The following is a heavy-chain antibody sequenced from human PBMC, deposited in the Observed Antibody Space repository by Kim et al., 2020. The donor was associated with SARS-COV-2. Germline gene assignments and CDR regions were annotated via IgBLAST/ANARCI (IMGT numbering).Heavy chain of an antibody. D-gene: IGHD6-13*01. J-gene: IGHJ5*02. CDR1: GFTFSSYG. CDR3: ARDIAAAGVNWFDP. CDR2: IWYDGSNK. V-gene: IGHV3-33*01. Sequence: GGSLRISCAASGFTFSSYGMHWVRQAPGKGLEWVAVIWYDGSNKYYADSVKGRFTISRDNSKNTLYLQMNSLRAEDTAVYYCARDIAAAGVNWFDPWGQGTLVTVSS.